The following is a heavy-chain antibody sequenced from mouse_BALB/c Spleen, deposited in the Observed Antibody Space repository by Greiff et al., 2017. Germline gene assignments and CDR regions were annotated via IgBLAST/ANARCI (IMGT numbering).Heavy chain of an antibody. Sequence: EVQVVESGPELVKPGASVKMSCKASGYTFTSYVMHWVKQKPGQGLEWIGYINPYNDGTKYNEKFKGKATLTSDKSSSTAYMELSSLTSEDSAVYYCASPVEARYAMDDWGQGTSVTVSS. V-gene: IGHV1-14*01. J-gene: IGHJ4*01. CDR2: INPYNDGT. CDR3: ASPVEARYAMDD. CDR1: GYTFTSYV.